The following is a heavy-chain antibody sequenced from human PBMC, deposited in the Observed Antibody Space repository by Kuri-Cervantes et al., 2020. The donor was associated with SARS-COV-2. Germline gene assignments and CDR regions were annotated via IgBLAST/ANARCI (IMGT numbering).Heavy chain of an antibody. D-gene: IGHD1-1*01. V-gene: IGHV3-74*01. Sequence: GESLKISCAASGFTFDDYAMHWVRQAPGKGLVWVSRINPDGSYTNNADSVKGRFTLSRDNAKNILFLQMNSLRAEDTAVYYCVRDGDHWNFDYWGQGTLVTVSS. CDR3: VRDGDHWNFDY. CDR1: GFTFDDYA. J-gene: IGHJ4*02. CDR2: INPDGSYT.